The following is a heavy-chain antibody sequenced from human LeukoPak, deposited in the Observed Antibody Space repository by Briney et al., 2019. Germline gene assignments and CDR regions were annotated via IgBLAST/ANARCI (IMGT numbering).Heavy chain of an antibody. J-gene: IGHJ4*02. D-gene: IGHD1-26*01. Sequence: SETLSLTCTVSGGSISSYYWSWIRQPPGKGLEWIGYIYYSGSTNYNPSLKSRVTISVDTSKNQFSLKLSSVTAADTAVYYCARDPGGSYYGDFDYWGQGTLVTVSS. V-gene: IGHV4-59*01. CDR2: IYYSGST. CDR3: ARDPGGSYYGDFDY. CDR1: GGSISSYY.